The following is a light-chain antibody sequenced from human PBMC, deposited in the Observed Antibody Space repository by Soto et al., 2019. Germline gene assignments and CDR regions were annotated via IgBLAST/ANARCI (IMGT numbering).Light chain of an antibody. V-gene: IGLV2-23*01. J-gene: IGLJ3*02. CDR3: CSYAGSSTWV. Sequence: QSALTQPASVSGSPGQSITISCTGTSSDVGSYNLVSWYQQHPGKAPKLMIYEDNKRPSGVSNRLSGSKSSNTASLTISGLQAEDEADYYCCSYAGSSTWVFGGGTKVTVL. CDR1: SSDVGSYNL. CDR2: EDN.